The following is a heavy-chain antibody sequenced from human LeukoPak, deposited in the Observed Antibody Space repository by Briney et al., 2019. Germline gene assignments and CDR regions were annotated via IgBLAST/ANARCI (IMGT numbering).Heavy chain of an antibody. J-gene: IGHJ4*02. D-gene: IGHD6-6*01. CDR1: GFTVTNNY. CDR2: IYISGST. Sequence: GGSLRLSCAVSGFTVTNNYMNWVRQAPGKGLEWVSVIYISGSTYYADSVKGRFTISRDNSKNTLYLQMNSLRVEDTAVYYCARGAGSSSVSSSWGQGTLATVSS. CDR3: ARGAGSSSVSSS. V-gene: IGHV3-66*01.